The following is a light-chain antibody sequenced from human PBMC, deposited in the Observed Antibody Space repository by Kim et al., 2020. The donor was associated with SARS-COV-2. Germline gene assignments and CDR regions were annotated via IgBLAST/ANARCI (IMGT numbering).Light chain of an antibody. V-gene: IGKV1-39*01. CDR2: AAS. CDR3: QQSYSTLLT. Sequence: ASVGNRVTIPCRASQSISSYLNWYQQKPGKAPKLLIYAASSLQSGVPSRFSGSGSGTDFTLTISSLQPEDFATYYCQQSYSTLLTFGQGTRLEIK. J-gene: IGKJ5*01. CDR1: QSISSY.